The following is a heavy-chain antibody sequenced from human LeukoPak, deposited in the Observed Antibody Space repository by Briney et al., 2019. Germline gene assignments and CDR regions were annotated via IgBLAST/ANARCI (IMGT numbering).Heavy chain of an antibody. J-gene: IGHJ4*02. Sequence: GGSLRLSCAASGFTFSSYGMHWVRQAPGKGLEWVAFIRYDGSNKYYADSVKGRFTISRDNSKNTLYLQMNSLRAEDTAVYYCAKAPRFLEWLLSATNFDYWGQGTLVTVSS. CDR3: AKAPRFLEWLLSATNFDY. D-gene: IGHD3-3*01. V-gene: IGHV3-30*02. CDR1: GFTFSSYG. CDR2: IRYDGSNK.